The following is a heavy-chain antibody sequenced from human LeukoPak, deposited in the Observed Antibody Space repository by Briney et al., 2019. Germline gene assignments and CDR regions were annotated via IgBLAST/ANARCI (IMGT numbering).Heavy chain of an antibody. CDR2: INPNSGGT. CDR1: GYTFTGYY. V-gene: IGHV1-2*04. J-gene: IGHJ4*02. Sequence: ASVKVSCKAAGYTFTGYYMHWVGQAPGQGREWMGWINPNSGGTNYAQKFQGWVTMTRDTSISTAYMELSRLRSEDTAVYYCTREPSSRYFDYWGQGTMVTVSS. CDR3: TREPSSRYFDY.